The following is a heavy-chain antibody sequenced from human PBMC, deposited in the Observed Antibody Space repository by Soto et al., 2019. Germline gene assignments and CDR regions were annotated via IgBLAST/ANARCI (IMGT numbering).Heavy chain of an antibody. Sequence: QVQLQESGPGLVKPSETLSLTCTVSGASVSSGSHYWSWIRQPPGKGLEWIGYIYYRGSTNYNPSLKSRVTISADTSKNQFCLKLSAVTAADTAVYYCARARGAATARDYWGQGTLVTVSS. CDR3: ARARGAATARDY. J-gene: IGHJ4*02. V-gene: IGHV4-61*01. CDR1: GASVSSGSHY. D-gene: IGHD6-13*01. CDR2: IYYRGST.